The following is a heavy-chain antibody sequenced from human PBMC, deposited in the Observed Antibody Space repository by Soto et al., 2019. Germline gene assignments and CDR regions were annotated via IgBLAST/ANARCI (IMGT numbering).Heavy chain of an antibody. Sequence: ASVKVSCKASGYMFISYDINWVRQAPGQGLEWMGWIRPYNGDTKYAQNLQGRVTMTTDTSTSTAYMEMRSLRSDDTAVYYCVRDLDGSGSYYTDYWGPGTLVTVSS. D-gene: IGHD3-10*01. J-gene: IGHJ4*02. CDR2: IRPYNGDT. CDR3: VRDLDGSGSYYTDY. CDR1: GYMFISYD. V-gene: IGHV1-18*01.